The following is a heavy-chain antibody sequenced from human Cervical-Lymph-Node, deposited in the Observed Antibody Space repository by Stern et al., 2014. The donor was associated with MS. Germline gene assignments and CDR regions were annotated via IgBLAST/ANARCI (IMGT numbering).Heavy chain of an antibody. CDR2: ISRSSTYI. J-gene: IGHJ3*02. V-gene: IGHV3-21*06. CDR3: ARADCGGDCQFGDEAFDI. D-gene: IGHD2-21*02. Sequence: EVQLVESGGGLVKPGGSLRLSCAASGFTFSSYSMNWVRQAPGKGLEWGSLISRSSTYIYYADSVKGRFTISRDNAKNSLYLQMNSLRAEDTAVYYCARADCGGDCQFGDEAFDIWGQGTMVTVSS. CDR1: GFTFSSYS.